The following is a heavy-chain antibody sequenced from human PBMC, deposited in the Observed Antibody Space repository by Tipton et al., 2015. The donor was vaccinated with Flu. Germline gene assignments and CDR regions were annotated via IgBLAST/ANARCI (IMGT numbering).Heavy chain of an antibody. CDR1: SGSIKSTNYF. J-gene: IGHJ4*02. CDR3: ARPGGPAAINPFSYFDF. CDR2: IYPSGTT. D-gene: IGHD2-2*01. Sequence: TLSLTCTVSSGSIKSTNYFCAWIRQPPGKRLELIGSIYPSGTTYSNPSLKSRVTISVDTSKSQFSLMLRSVTAADTAVYYCARPGGPAAINPFSYFDFWGQGALVTVSS. V-gene: IGHV4-39*01.